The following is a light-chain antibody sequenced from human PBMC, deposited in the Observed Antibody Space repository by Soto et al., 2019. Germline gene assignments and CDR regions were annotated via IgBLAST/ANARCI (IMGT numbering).Light chain of an antibody. V-gene: IGKV3-15*01. CDR1: QSVYSY. J-gene: IGKJ4*01. Sequence: PGERATLSCRASQSVYSYLAWYQQKPGQTPRLSIYESSTRATGIPARFSGGGSGTELTITISSLQSEDFADYFCHQYQSSPLTFGAGTKVEIK. CDR2: ESS. CDR3: HQYQSSPLT.